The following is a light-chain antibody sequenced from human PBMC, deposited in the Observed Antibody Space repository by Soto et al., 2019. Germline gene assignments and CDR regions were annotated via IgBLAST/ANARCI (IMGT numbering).Light chain of an antibody. CDR2: EVR. CDR1: SSDVGGYNY. J-gene: IGLJ2*01. V-gene: IGLV2-14*01. CDR3: SSYTSSSLVV. Sequence: QSALTQSASVSGSPGQSITISCTGTSSDVGGYNYVSWYQQHPGKAPKLIIYEVRNRPSGVSNRFSGSKSGNTASLTISELQAXDEADYYCSSYTSSSLVVFGGGTKLTVL.